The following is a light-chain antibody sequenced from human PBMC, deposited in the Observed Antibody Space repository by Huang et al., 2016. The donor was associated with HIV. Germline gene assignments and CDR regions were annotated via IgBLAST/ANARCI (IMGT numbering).Light chain of an antibody. V-gene: IGKV2-28*01. J-gene: IGKJ3*01. CDR1: QSLLHRNGYNY. CDR3: MQAIQIPT. CDR2: LGS. Sequence: DIVMTQSPLSLPVTPGEPASISCRSRQSLLHRNGYNYLDWYLQKPGQSPQLLIYLGSNRASGVPDRVSGSGSGTDFTLKISRVEAEDVGIYYCMQAIQIPTFGPGTKVDIK.